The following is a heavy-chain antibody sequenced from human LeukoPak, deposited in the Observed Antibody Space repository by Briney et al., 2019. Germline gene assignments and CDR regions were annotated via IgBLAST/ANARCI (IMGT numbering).Heavy chain of an antibody. CDR3: ASTSPKYYYESSGYSSLFDN. Sequence: GSLRLSCAASGFTFSSYAMSWIRQPPGKGLEWIGTIYYSGNTYYNPSLKSRLTISVDTSKNQFSLKLRSVTAADTALYYCASTSPKYYYESSGYSSLFDNWGQGTLVTVSS. CDR1: GFTFSSYA. D-gene: IGHD3-22*01. J-gene: IGHJ4*02. CDR2: IYYSGNT. V-gene: IGHV4-38-2*01.